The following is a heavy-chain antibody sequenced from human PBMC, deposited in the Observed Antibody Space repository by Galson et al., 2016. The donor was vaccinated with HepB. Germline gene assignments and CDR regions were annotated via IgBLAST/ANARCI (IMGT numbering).Heavy chain of an antibody. Sequence: SLRLSCAASGFTFSSYWMHWVRQAPGKGLVWVSRLNSDGTTTRYADSVKGRFTISRDNSKNTLYLQMNSLRVEDTAVYYCARGVRVGSSWYPYSGGMDVWGQGTTVTVSS. CDR2: LNSDGTTT. J-gene: IGHJ6*02. CDR1: GFTFSSYW. V-gene: IGHV3-74*01. D-gene: IGHD6-13*01. CDR3: ARGVRVGSSWYPYSGGMDV.